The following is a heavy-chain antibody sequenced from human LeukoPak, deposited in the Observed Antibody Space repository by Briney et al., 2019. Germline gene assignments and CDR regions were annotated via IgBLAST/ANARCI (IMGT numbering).Heavy chain of an antibody. D-gene: IGHD6-13*01. CDR2: INHSGST. CDR3: ARAEGTTGIAAAGTFDY. Sequence: SETLSLTCAVYGGSFSGYYWSWIRQPPGKGLEWIGEINHSGSTNYNPSLKSRVTISVDTSKNQLSLKLSSVTAADTAVYYCARAEGTTGIAAAGTFDYWGQGTLVTVSS. CDR1: GGSFSGYY. J-gene: IGHJ4*02. V-gene: IGHV4-34*01.